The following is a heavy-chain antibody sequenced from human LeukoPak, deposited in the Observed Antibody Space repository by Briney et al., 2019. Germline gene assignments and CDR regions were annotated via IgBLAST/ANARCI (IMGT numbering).Heavy chain of an antibody. V-gene: IGHV4-59*08. D-gene: IGHD5-24*01. CDR2: IYYSGST. J-gene: IGHJ4*02. Sequence: PSETLSLTCTVSGGSMSSYYWSWIRQPPGKGLEWIGYIYYSGSTKYNPSLKSRVTISVDTSKNQFSLKLSSVTAADTAVYYCARGAKAGYNLEPFDYWGQGTLVTVSS. CDR1: GGSMSSYY. CDR3: ARGAKAGYNLEPFDY.